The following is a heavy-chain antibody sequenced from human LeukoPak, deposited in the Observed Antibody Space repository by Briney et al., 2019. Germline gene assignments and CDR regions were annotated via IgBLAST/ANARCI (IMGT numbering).Heavy chain of an antibody. J-gene: IGHJ6*02. Sequence: ASVKVSCKASGYTFTSYYMHWVRQAPGQGLEWMGIINPSGGSTSYAQKFQGRVTMTRDTSTSTVYMELSSLRSEDTAVYYCARVLVYKSMVHRPLYYYYGMDVWGQGTTVTVSS. D-gene: IGHD3-10*01. V-gene: IGHV1-46*01. CDR1: GYTFTSYY. CDR3: ARVLVYKSMVHRPLYYYYGMDV. CDR2: INPSGGST.